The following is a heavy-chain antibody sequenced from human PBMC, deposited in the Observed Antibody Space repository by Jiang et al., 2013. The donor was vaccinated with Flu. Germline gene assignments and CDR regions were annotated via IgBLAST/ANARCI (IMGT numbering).Heavy chain of an antibody. CDR2: VYPDKSAT. CDR3: ARFSSYYDGSGHPLDY. CDR1: GYSFSIYW. D-gene: IGHD3-22*01. Sequence: EVKKPGESLRISCQGSGYSFSIYWIAWVRQMPGKGLEWMGIVYPDKSATRYSPSFEGQVTISADKSISTAYLQWSSLKASDTATYYCARFSSYYDGSGHPLDYWGQGTLVTVSS. J-gene: IGHJ4*02. V-gene: IGHV5-51*01.